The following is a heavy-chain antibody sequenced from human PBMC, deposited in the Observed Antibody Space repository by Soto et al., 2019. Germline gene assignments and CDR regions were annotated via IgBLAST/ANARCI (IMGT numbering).Heavy chain of an antibody. CDR1: GGSISSGGYY. J-gene: IGHJ4*02. CDR3: ARGWMDSGYDYWFDY. D-gene: IGHD5-12*01. Sequence: PSETLSLTCTVSGGSISSGGYYWSWIRQHPGKGLEWIGYIYYSGSTYYNPSLKSRVTISVDTSKNQFSLKLSSVTAADTAVYYCARGWMDSGYDYWFDYWGQGTLVTVSS. CDR2: IYYSGST. V-gene: IGHV4-31*03.